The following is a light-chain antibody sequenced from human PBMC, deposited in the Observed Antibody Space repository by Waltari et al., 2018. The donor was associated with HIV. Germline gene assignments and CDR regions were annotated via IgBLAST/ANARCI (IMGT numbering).Light chain of an antibody. Sequence: SYELTQPPSVSVSPGQTARITCSGDVLAKKYARWFQQKPGQAPVLVIYKDSERPSGIPERFSGSSLGTTVTLTSSGAQVEDEADYYCYSAADNNLGVFGGGTKLTVL. CDR2: KDS. CDR1: VLAKKY. J-gene: IGLJ3*02. V-gene: IGLV3-27*01. CDR3: YSAADNNLGV.